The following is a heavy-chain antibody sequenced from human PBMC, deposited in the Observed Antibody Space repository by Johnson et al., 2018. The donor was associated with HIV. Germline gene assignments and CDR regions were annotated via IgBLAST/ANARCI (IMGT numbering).Heavy chain of an antibody. CDR1: GFTFSNAW. J-gene: IGHJ3*01. V-gene: IGHV3-15*01. D-gene: IGHD3-22*01. CDR3: ARGSRYTYDNDDAYLLHAFDF. Sequence: VQLVESGGGLVQPGGSLRLSCAASGFTFSNAWMSWVRQAPGKGLVWVGRIKSTTDGGTTYYAAPVKGRFTISRDDSKNTLYLQMNSLRAEDTAVYYCARGSRYTYDNDDAYLLHAFDFWGQGTKVTVSS. CDR2: IKSTTDGGTT.